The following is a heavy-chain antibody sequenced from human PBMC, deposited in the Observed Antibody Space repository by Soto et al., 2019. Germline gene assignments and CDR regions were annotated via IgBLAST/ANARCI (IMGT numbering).Heavy chain of an antibody. V-gene: IGHV4-34*01. Sequence: SETLSLTCAVYGGSFSGYYWSWIRQPPGKGLEWIGEINHSGSTNYNLSLKSRVTISVDTSKNQFSLKLSSVTAADTAVYYCARGLKGVDFWSGYYTDLGYYMDVWGKGTTVTVSS. J-gene: IGHJ6*03. CDR3: ARGLKGVDFWSGYYTDLGYYMDV. CDR2: INHSGST. D-gene: IGHD3-3*01. CDR1: GGSFSGYY.